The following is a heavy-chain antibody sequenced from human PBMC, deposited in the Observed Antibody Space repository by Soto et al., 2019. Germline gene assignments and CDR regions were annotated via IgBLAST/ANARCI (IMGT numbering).Heavy chain of an antibody. D-gene: IGHD3-22*01. J-gene: IGHJ3*02. Sequence: PWWSLRLSCTASVFNCRLYAMNWFRQAPGKGLEWVSSISDSGNTIYYADSVKGRFTISRDNAKNSLLLQMNSLRVEDTALYYCAREVSGYGVFDIWGQGTTVTVSS. CDR2: ISDSGNTI. V-gene: IGHV3-48*03. CDR3: AREVSGYGVFDI. CDR1: VFNCRLYA.